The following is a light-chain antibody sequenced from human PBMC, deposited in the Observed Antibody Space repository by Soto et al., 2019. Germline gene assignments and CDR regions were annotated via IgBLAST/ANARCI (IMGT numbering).Light chain of an antibody. V-gene: IGKV3-20*01. J-gene: IGKJ5*01. CDR1: QSVSSTY. Sequence: EIVLTQSPATLSLSPGERSTLSCRASQSVSSTYLAWYQQKPGQAPRLLIYGASSRATGIPDRFSGSGSGTDFTLTISRLEPEDFAVYFCQQSGNSPPTFGQGTRREIK. CDR2: GAS. CDR3: QQSGNSPPT.